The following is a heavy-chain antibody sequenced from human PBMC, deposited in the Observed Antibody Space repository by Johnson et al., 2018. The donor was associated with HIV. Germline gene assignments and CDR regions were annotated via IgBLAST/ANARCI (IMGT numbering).Heavy chain of an antibody. Sequence: MLLVESGGGLVQPGGSLRLSCAASGFSISSNYLSWIRQAPGKGLEWVSVLYRAGSTYYADSVKDSFTISRDISKNTIYLQMNSLRAEDTAMYYCARDGTETGPDDAFDIWGQGTMVTVSS. D-gene: IGHD1-1*01. V-gene: IGHV3-66*01. J-gene: IGHJ3*02. CDR3: ARDGTETGPDDAFDI. CDR2: LYRAGST. CDR1: GFSISSNY.